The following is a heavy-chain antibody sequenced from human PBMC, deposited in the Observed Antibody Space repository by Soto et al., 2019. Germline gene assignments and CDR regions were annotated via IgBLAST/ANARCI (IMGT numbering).Heavy chain of an antibody. J-gene: IGHJ4*02. CDR1: GGSFSGYY. CDR2: INHSGST. D-gene: IGHD1-26*01. V-gene: IGHV4-34*01. Sequence: SETLSLTCAVYGGSFSGYYWSWIRQPPGKGLEWIGEINHSGSTNYNPSLKSRVTISVDTSKNQFSLKLSSVTAADTAVYYCARARTSYLIDYWGQGTLVTVSS. CDR3: ARARTSYLIDY.